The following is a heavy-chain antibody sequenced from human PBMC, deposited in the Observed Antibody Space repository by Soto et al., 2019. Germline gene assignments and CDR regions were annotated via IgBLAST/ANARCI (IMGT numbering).Heavy chain of an antibody. CDR2: ISAYNGNT. J-gene: IGHJ5*02. Sequence: GASVKVSCKASGYTFTSYGIIWVRQAPGQGLEWMGWISAYNGNTNYAQKLQGRVTMTTDTSTSTAYMELRSLRSDDTAVYYCARVVYGSGSHNWFDPWGQGTLVTVSS. CDR3: ARVVYGSGSHNWFDP. D-gene: IGHD3-10*01. CDR1: GYTFTSYG. V-gene: IGHV1-18*01.